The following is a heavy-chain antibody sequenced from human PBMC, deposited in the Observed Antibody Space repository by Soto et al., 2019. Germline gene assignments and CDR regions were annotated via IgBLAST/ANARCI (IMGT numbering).Heavy chain of an antibody. J-gene: IGHJ4*02. CDR1: GFTFSNYA. CDR3: ASGRYCTSGSCFGSLYF. Sequence: PGGSLRLSCAASGFTFSNYAMHWVRQAPGKGLEYVSAISSNGGSTYYANSVKGRFTISRDNSKNTLYLQMGSLRPEDMAVYYCASGRYCTSGSCFGSLYFWGQGTLVTVSS. D-gene: IGHD2-15*01. CDR2: ISSNGGST. V-gene: IGHV3-64*01.